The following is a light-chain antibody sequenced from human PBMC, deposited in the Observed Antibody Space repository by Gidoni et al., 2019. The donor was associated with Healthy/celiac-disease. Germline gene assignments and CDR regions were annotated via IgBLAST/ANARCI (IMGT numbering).Light chain of an antibody. J-gene: IGKJ1*01. CDR3: MQALQTPWA. Sequence: DIVMTQSPLSLPVTPGEPASISCRSSQSLLHSNGYNYLDWYLQKPGQSPQLLIYLGSNRASGVPDRFSGGGSGTDFTLKISRVEAEDVGVYYCMQALQTPWAFXQXTKVXIK. CDR1: QSLLHSNGYNY. CDR2: LGS. V-gene: IGKV2-28*01.